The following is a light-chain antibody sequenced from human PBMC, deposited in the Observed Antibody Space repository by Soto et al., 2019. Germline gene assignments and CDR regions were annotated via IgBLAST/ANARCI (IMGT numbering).Light chain of an antibody. CDR2: EVS. CDR3: SSYTSTSTL. Sequence: QSVLTQPASVSGSPGLSITISCTGTRSDVSSYRFVSWYQQHPGKAPKLMIYEVSNRPSGVSYRFSGSKSGNTASLTISGLQAEDEADYYCSSYTSTSTLFGGGTKLTVL. J-gene: IGLJ2*01. CDR1: RSDVSSYRF. V-gene: IGLV2-14*01.